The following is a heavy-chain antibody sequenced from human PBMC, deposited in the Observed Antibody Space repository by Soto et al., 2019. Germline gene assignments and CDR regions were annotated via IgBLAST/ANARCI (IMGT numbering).Heavy chain of an antibody. CDR1: GFSLSTSGVG. Sequence: QITLKESGPTLVKPTQTLTLTCTFSGFSLSTSGVGVAWIRQPPGKALEWLAVIYWDDDNRYSPSLKSRLTITKATSKNQVVLTMTNMDPVDTATYYCAHRRGFGENSNWGQGTLVTVSS. D-gene: IGHD3-10*01. CDR2: IYWDDDN. CDR3: AHRRGFGENSN. V-gene: IGHV2-5*02. J-gene: IGHJ4*02.